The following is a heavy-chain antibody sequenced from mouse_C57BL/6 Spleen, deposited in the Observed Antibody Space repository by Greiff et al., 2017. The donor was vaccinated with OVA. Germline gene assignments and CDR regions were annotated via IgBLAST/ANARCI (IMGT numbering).Heavy chain of an antibody. J-gene: IGHJ2*01. CDR2: ISSGSSTI. Sequence: EVQLVESGGGLVKPGGSLKLSCAASGFTFSDYGMHWVRQAPEKGLEWVAYISSGSSTIYYADTVKGRFTISRDNAKNTLFLQMTSLRSEDTAMYYCARTYYYGSSSHFDYWGQGTTLTVSS. CDR3: ARTYYYGSSSHFDY. V-gene: IGHV5-17*01. CDR1: GFTFSDYG. D-gene: IGHD1-1*01.